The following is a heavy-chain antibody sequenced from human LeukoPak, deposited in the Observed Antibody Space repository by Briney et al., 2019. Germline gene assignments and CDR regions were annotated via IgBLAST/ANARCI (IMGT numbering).Heavy chain of an antibody. Sequence: GGSLRLSCAAFGFTFSSYAMSWVRQAPGKGLEWVSAISGSGGSTYYADSVKGRFTISRDNSKNTLYLQMNSLRAEDTAVYYCAKFRVLQGAFDIWGQGTMVTVSS. V-gene: IGHV3-23*01. J-gene: IGHJ3*02. CDR2: ISGSGGST. CDR3: AKFRVLQGAFDI. CDR1: GFTFSSYA.